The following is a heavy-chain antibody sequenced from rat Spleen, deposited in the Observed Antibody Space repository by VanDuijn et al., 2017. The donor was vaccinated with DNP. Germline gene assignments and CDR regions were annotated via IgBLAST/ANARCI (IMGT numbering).Heavy chain of an antibody. CDR1: GFSLTGYN. D-gene: IGHD1-3*01. CDR2: IWNTGGT. CDR3: ASTLVNYGTYGYYAMDA. Sequence: QVQLKESGPGLVQPSQTLSLTCTVAGFSLTGYNVHWVRQPPGKGLEWMGIIWNTGGTRYNSALKSRLTIIKDTSKSQVFLKMNSLRTEDTATYYCASTLVNYGTYGYYAMDAWGQGTSVTVSS. J-gene: IGHJ4*01. V-gene: IGHV2-41*01.